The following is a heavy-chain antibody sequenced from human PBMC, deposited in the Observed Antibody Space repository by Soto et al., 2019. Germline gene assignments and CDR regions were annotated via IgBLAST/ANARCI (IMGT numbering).Heavy chain of an antibody. CDR1: GDSTRSGGYY. J-gene: IGHJ4*02. D-gene: IGHD6-19*01. CDR2: IYPSGTT. CDR3: ARDRGGYGNLDS. Sequence: QVQLQESGPGLVKPSQTLSLSCTVSGDSTRSGGYYWTWIRQHPGKGPEWIGYIYPSGTTYYNPSLESRLIMSLDTSKNQFSLSRNSVTAADTAMYYCARDRGGYGNLDSWGQGTLVIVSS. V-gene: IGHV4-31*03.